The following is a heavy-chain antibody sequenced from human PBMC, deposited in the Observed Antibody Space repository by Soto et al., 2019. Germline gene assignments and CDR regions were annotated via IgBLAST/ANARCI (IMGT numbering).Heavy chain of an antibody. CDR3: ATVPPRIVVVLAEFPT. CDR2: IYHNGVT. V-gene: IGHV4-4*02. Sequence: QVQLKQSGPGLVRPSGTLSLTCRVSGTSISSSYWWAWVRQSPGKGLEWIGEIYHNGVTKYNPSLKSRVIMSIDKSNNQFSLKLTSVTAADTAVYYCATVPPRIVVVLAEFPTWGQGTLVTVSS. J-gene: IGHJ4*02. CDR1: GTSISSSYW. D-gene: IGHD2-21*01.